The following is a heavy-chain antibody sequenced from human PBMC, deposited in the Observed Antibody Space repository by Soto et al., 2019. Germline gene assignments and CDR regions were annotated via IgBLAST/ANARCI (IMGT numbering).Heavy chain of an antibody. V-gene: IGHV6-1*01. D-gene: IGHD3-22*01. Sequence: SQTLSLTCAISGDGVSSSSASWNWIRQSPSRGLEWLGKTYYRSKWYNDYAVSVKSRITINPDTSKKQFSLQLNSVTPEDTAVYHCARAESYSSGFGSPFDYWGLGTLVTVSS. J-gene: IGHJ4*02. CDR3: ARAESYSSGFGSPFDY. CDR2: TYYRSKWYN. CDR1: GDGVSSSSAS.